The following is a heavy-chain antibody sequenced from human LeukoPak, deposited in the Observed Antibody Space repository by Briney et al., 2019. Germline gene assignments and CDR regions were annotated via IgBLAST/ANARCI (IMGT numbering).Heavy chain of an antibody. CDR3: ARDSAALI. D-gene: IGHD6-13*01. Sequence: GGSLRLSCAASGFTFDDYAMHWVRQAPGKGLEWVSGISWNSGTIGYADSVKGRFTISRDNAKNSLYLQMNSLRAEDTAVYYCARDSAALIWGQGTMVTVSS. CDR1: GFTFDDYA. V-gene: IGHV3-9*01. J-gene: IGHJ3*02. CDR2: ISWNSGTI.